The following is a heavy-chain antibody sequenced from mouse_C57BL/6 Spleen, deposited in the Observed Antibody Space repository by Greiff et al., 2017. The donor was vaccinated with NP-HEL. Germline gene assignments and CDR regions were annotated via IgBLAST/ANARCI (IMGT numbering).Heavy chain of an antibody. CDR2: ISSGGDYI. CDR1: GFTFSSYA. CDR3: TREGPYDYDWYFDV. Sequence: EVMLVESGEGLVKPGGSLKLSCAASGFTFSSYAMSWVRQTPEKRLEWVAYISSGGDYIYYADTVKGRFTISRDNARNTLYLQMSSLKSEDTAMYYCTREGPYDYDWYFDVWGTGTTVTVSS. D-gene: IGHD2-4*01. V-gene: IGHV5-9-1*02. J-gene: IGHJ1*03.